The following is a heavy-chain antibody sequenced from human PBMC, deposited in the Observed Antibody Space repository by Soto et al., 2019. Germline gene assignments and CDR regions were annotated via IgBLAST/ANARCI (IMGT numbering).Heavy chain of an antibody. Sequence: LSLTCTVSGGSLTSNSYYWGWIRQPPGKGLEWIGSFYYSQSTYFNPSLKSRVTISVETSKNQYSLKLSAVTAADTAVYYCARRSTVTYDYWGQGILVTVSS. CDR1: GGSLTSNSYY. V-gene: IGHV4-39*01. J-gene: IGHJ4*02. D-gene: IGHD4-17*01. CDR3: ARRSTVTYDY. CDR2: FYYSQST.